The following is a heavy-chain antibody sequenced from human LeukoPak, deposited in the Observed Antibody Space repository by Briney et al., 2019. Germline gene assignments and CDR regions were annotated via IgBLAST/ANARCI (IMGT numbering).Heavy chain of an antibody. V-gene: IGHV4-39*01. D-gene: IGHD2-15*01. J-gene: IGHJ6*03. CDR3: ARVVPDPYSRDYYYYMDV. CDR2: IHYSGST. CDR1: GSSITSSTYH. Sequence: SETLSLTCTVAGSSITSSTYHWGWIRQPPGKGLEWIGTIHYSGSTYKNPSLESRVTLFVEMSKNQFTLKLSSVTAADTAVYYCARVVPDPYSRDYYYYMDVWGEGPRSPSP.